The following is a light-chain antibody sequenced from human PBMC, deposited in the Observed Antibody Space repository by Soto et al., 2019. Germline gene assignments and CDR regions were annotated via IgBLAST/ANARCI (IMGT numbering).Light chain of an antibody. Sequence: QSVLTQPPSVTGAPGQRVTISCTGSNSNIGAGFDVSWYQQFPGTPPQLLIHGNTSRPSGVPDRFSGSKSGTSASLAISGLQSEDEADYYCAAWDDSLNGWVFGGGTKLTVL. CDR3: AAWDDSLNGWV. V-gene: IGLV1-40*01. J-gene: IGLJ3*02. CDR2: GNT. CDR1: NSNIGAGFD.